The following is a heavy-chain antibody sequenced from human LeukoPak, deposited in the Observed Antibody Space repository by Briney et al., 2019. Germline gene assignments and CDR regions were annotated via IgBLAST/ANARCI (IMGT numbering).Heavy chain of an antibody. CDR1: GFTFSSYW. V-gene: IGHV3-7*01. Sequence: PGGSLRLSCAASGFTFSSYWMSWVRQAPGKGLEWVANIKQDGSEKYYVGSVKGRFTISRDNAKNSLYLQMNSLRAEDTAVYYCARDGYCSGGSCYSGYYWGQGTLVTVSS. CDR3: ARDGYCSGGSCYSGYY. J-gene: IGHJ4*02. CDR2: IKQDGSEK. D-gene: IGHD2-15*01.